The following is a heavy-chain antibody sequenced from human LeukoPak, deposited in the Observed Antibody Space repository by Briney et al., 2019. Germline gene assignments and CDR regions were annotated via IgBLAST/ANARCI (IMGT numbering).Heavy chain of an antibody. Sequence: PGGSLRLSCAASGFTFSGYWMTWVRQAPGKGLEWVANIKQDGSETYYVDSVKGRFTISRDNARNSLYLQMNSLRAEDTAVYHCARGKGVDYWGQGILVTVSS. CDR2: IKQDGSET. V-gene: IGHV3-7*01. CDR1: GFTFSGYW. CDR3: ARGKGVDY. J-gene: IGHJ4*02.